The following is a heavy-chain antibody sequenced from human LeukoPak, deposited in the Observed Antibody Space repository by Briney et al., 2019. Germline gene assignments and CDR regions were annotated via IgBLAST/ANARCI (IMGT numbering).Heavy chain of an antibody. CDR1: GYSFTSYW. Sequence: GESLKISCKGSGYSFTSYWIGWVRQMPEKGLEWMWIIYPGDSDTRYSPSFQGQVTISADKSISTAYLQWSSLKASDTAMYYCARAQNYYYYGMDVWGQGTTVTVSS. J-gene: IGHJ6*02. CDR3: ARAQNYYYYGMDV. V-gene: IGHV5-51*01. CDR2: IYPGDSDT.